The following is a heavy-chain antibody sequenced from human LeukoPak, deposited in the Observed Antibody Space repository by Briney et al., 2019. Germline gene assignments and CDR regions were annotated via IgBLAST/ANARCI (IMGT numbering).Heavy chain of an antibody. D-gene: IGHD2-21*01. CDR1: GYTFSDYD. Sequence: ASVKVSCKASGYTFSDYDINWVRQAAGQGLEWMGWMNPITGSTGYVQKFRGRIIMTRDTSITTAFMELTSLTSDDTASYYCARVKRFPTVWFDPWGQATLVSVSS. CDR3: ARVKRFPTVWFDP. J-gene: IGHJ5*02. CDR2: MNPITGST. V-gene: IGHV1-8*01.